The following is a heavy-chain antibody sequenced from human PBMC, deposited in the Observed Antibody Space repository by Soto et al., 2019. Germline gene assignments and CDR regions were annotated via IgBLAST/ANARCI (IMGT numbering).Heavy chain of an antibody. J-gene: IGHJ4*02. D-gene: IGHD6-6*01. V-gene: IGHV1-46*01. CDR3: ARIAARLLNAYYFDY. CDR1: GYTFTSYY. Sequence: ASVKVSCKASGYTFTSYYMHWVRQAPGQGLEWMGIINPSGGSTSYAQKFQGRVTMTRDTSTSTVYMELSSLRSEDTAVYYCARIAARLLNAYYFDYWGQGTLVTVSS. CDR2: INPSGGST.